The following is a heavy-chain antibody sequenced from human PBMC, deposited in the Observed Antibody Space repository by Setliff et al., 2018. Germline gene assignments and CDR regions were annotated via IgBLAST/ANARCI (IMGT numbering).Heavy chain of an antibody. Sequence: PSETLSLTCTVSGDSISSGDYFWSWIRQPPGKGLEWIAYIYHSGSAYYNPSLKSRVTMSVDTSKNQFSLHLTSVMAADTAVYYCAREVGTSTSSDAFDVWGQGMMVTV. CDR2: IYHSGSA. CDR1: GDSISSGDYF. D-gene: IGHD1-26*01. CDR3: AREVGTSTSSDAFDV. J-gene: IGHJ3*01. V-gene: IGHV4-30-4*08.